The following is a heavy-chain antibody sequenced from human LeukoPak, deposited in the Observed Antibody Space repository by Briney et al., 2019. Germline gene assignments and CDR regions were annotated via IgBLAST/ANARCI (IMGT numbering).Heavy chain of an antibody. Sequence: GGSLRLSCAASGFTFSSYAMSWARQPPGEGVEWVSALSGSGGSTYYADSVKGRFTISRDNSKNTLYLQMNSVRAEDTAVYYCAKDQSGQQLAFDYWGQGTLVTVSS. CDR1: GFTFSSYA. V-gene: IGHV3-23*01. J-gene: IGHJ4*02. D-gene: IGHD6-13*01. CDR2: LSGSGGST. CDR3: AKDQSGQQLAFDY.